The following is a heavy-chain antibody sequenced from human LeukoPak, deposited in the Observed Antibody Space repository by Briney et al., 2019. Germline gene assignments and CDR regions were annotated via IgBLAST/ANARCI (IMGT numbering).Heavy chain of an antibody. Sequence: PGGSLRLSCAASGFTVSSNYMSWVRQAPGKGLEWVSLIYSGGNTYYADSVKGRFTISRDNSKNTLYLQMNSLRAEDTAVYYCPRGNIGGAFDIWGQGTMVTVSS. J-gene: IGHJ3*02. CDR1: GFTVSSNY. V-gene: IGHV3-53*01. D-gene: IGHD1/OR15-1a*01. CDR2: IYSGGNT. CDR3: PRGNIGGAFDI.